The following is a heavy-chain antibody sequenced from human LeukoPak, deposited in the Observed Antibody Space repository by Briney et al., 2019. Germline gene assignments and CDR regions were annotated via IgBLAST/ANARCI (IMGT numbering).Heavy chain of an antibody. D-gene: IGHD3-3*01. J-gene: IGHJ6*02. CDR2: MYYSGST. V-gene: IGHV4-39*01. Sequence: GSLRLSCAASGFTFSSYWMGWIRQPPGKGLEWIGSMYYSGSTYYNPSLKSRVTISVDTPKNQFSLKLSSVTAADTAVYYCARIGVTIFGVVSLPTVGMDVWGQGTTVTVSS. CDR1: GFTFSSYW. CDR3: ARIGVTIFGVVSLPTVGMDV.